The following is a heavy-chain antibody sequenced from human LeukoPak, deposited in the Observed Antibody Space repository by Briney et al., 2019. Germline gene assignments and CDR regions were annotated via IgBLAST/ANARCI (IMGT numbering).Heavy chain of an antibody. V-gene: IGHV4-61*02. Sequence: SETLSLTCTVSGGSISSGSYYWSWIRQPAGKGLEWIGRIYTSGSTNYNPSLKSRVTISVDTSKNQFSLKLSSVTATDTAVYYCARRGGAIDYWGQGTLVTVSS. CDR1: GGSISSGSYY. D-gene: IGHD3-16*01. J-gene: IGHJ4*02. CDR2: IYTSGST. CDR3: ARRGGAIDY.